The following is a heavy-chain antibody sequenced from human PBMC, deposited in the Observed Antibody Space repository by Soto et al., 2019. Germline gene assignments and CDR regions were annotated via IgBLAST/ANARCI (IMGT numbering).Heavy chain of an antibody. CDR2: INPSGGST. D-gene: IGHD2-15*01. V-gene: IGHV1-46*01. Sequence: ASGKVSCKASGYTFTSYYMHWVRQAPGQGLEWMGIINPSGGSTSYAQKFQGRVTMTRDTSTSTVYMELSSLRSEDTAVYYCARDFGIVATIYCSGGSCSPTGAFDNWGQGTMVTVSS. CDR3: ARDFGIVATIYCSGGSCSPTGAFDN. J-gene: IGHJ3*02. CDR1: GYTFTSYY.